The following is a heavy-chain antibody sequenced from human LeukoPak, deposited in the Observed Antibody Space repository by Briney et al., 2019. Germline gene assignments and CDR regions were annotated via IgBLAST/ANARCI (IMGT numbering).Heavy chain of an antibody. D-gene: IGHD2/OR15-2a*01. J-gene: IGHJ4*02. CDR2: ISSSGTFI. V-gene: IGHV3-21*04. Sequence: PGESLRLSCTTSGFSFRTYTMHWVRQAPGMGVEWVSSISSSGTFIYNADSVKGRFTISRDNAKNSLHLQMNSLKTEDTALYYCGRAGSFSPIEYWGQGTLVTVSS. CDR3: GRAGSFSPIEY. CDR1: GFSFRTYT.